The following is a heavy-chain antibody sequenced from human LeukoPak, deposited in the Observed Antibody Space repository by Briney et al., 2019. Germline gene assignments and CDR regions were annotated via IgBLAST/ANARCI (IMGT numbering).Heavy chain of an antibody. CDR1: GGSFSGYY. Sequence: SETLSLTCAVYGGSFSGYYWSWIRQPPGKGLEWIGEINHSGSTNYNPSLKSRVTISVDTSKNQFSLKLSSVTAADTAVYYCARGQRRYYYDSSGYRTFDIWGQGTMVTVSS. CDR2: INHSGST. D-gene: IGHD3-22*01. J-gene: IGHJ3*02. V-gene: IGHV4-34*01. CDR3: ARGQRRYYYDSSGYRTFDI.